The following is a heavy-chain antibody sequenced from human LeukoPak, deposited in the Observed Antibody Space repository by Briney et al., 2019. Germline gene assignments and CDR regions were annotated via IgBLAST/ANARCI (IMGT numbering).Heavy chain of an antibody. CDR2: IYYSGTT. J-gene: IGHJ4*02. CDR3: ARATGYSGYSTYIYYFDY. CDR1: GGSISSGGYY. V-gene: IGHV4-31*03. D-gene: IGHD5-12*01. Sequence: PSETLSLTCTVSGGSISSGGYYWSWLRQHPGKGLEWIGYIYYSGTTYYNPSLKSRLTISVDTSKNQFSLKLSSVTAADTAVYYCARATGYSGYSTYIYYFDYWGQGTLVTVSS.